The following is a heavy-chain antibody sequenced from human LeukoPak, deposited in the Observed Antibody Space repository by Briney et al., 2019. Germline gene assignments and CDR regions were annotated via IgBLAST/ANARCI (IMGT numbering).Heavy chain of an antibody. CDR3: AREVVTYCSGGSCYSTPDRRFDY. J-gene: IGHJ4*02. Sequence: ASVKVSCKASGYTFTGYYMHWVRQARGQGLEWMGWINPNSGGTNYAQKFQGRVTMTRDTSISTAYMELSRLRSDDTAVYYCAREVVTYCSGGSCYSTPDRRFDYWGQGTLVTVSS. CDR1: GYTFTGYY. CDR2: INPNSGGT. V-gene: IGHV1-2*02. D-gene: IGHD2-15*01.